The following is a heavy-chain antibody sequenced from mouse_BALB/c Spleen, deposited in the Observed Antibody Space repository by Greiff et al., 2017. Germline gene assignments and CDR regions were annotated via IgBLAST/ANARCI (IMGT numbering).Heavy chain of an antibody. J-gene: IGHJ4*01. CDR2: INSNGGST. CDR1: GFTFSSYG. Sequence: DVQLVESGGGLVQPGGSLKLSCAASGFTFSSYGMSWVRQTPDKRLELVATINSNGGSTYYPDSVKGRFTISRDNAKNTLYLQMSSLKSEDTAMYYCARDGIYAMDYWGQGTSVTVSS. CDR3: ARDGIYAMDY. V-gene: IGHV5-6-3*01.